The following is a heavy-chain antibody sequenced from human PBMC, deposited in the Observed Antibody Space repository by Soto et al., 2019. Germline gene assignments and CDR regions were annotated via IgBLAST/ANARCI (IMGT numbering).Heavy chain of an antibody. Sequence: QVQLVESGGGVVQPGRSLRLSCAASGFTFSSYAMHWVRQAPGKGLEWVAVISYDGSNKYYADSVKGRFTISRDNSKNTLYLQMNSLRAEDTAVYYCARESRDSSSWYVPNVDYWGQGTLVTVSS. D-gene: IGHD6-13*01. CDR3: ARESRDSSSWYVPNVDY. J-gene: IGHJ4*02. CDR2: ISYDGSNK. CDR1: GFTFSSYA. V-gene: IGHV3-30-3*01.